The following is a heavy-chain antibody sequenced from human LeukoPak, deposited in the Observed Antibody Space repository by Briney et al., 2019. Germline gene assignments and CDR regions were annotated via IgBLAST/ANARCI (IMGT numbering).Heavy chain of an antibody. V-gene: IGHV4-39*01. Sequence: PSETLSLTCTVSGGSISSSSYYWGWIRQPPGKGLEWIGSIYYSGSTYYNPSLKSRATISVDTSKNQFSLKLSSVTAADTAVYYCARLGGPNYYYYYMDVWGKGTTVTISS. D-gene: IGHD2-15*01. CDR1: GGSISSSSYY. CDR2: IYYSGST. CDR3: ARLGGPNYYYYYMDV. J-gene: IGHJ6*03.